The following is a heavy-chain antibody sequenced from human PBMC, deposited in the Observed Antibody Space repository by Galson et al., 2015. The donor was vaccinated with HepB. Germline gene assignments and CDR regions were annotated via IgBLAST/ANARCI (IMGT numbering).Heavy chain of an antibody. J-gene: IGHJ4*02. V-gene: IGHV3-30*04. D-gene: IGHD3-10*01. CDR3: ARERELGELDY. CDR2: ISYDGSNK. Sequence: SLRLSCAASGFTFSSYAMHWVRQAPGKGLEWVAVISYDGSNKYYADSVKGRFTISRDNSKNTLYLQMNSLRAEDTAVYYCARERELGELDYWGQGTLVTVSS. CDR1: GFTFSSYA.